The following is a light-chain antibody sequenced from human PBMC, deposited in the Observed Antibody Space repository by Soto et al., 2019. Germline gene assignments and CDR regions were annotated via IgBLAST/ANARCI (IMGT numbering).Light chain of an antibody. CDR2: LNIDGSH. Sequence: QPVLTQSPSASASLGASVKLTCTLSSGHSSYAIAWHQQQPEKGPRYLMNLNIDGSHTKGDGIPDRFSGSSSGAERYLPISILQSEDEADYYCQTWGTGIVVFGGGTKLTVL. CDR3: QTWGTGIVV. J-gene: IGLJ2*01. V-gene: IGLV4-69*01. CDR1: SGHSSYA.